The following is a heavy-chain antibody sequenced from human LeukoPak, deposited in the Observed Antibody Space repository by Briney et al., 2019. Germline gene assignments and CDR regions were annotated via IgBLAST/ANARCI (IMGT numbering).Heavy chain of an antibody. D-gene: IGHD3-10*01. CDR2: IRYDGSNK. J-gene: IGHJ4*02. V-gene: IGHV3-30*02. Sequence: GGSLRLSCAASGFTFSSYGMHWVRQAPGKGLEWVAFIRYDGSNKYYADSVKGRFTISRDNSKNTLYLQMNSLRAEDTAVYYCARDRGDPGDFDYWGQGTLVTVSS. CDR3: ARDRGDPGDFDY. CDR1: GFTFSSYG.